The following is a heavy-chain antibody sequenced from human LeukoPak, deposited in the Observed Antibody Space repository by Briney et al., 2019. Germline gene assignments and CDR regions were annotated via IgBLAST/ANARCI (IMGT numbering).Heavy chain of an antibody. CDR2: IIPILGIA. V-gene: IGHV1-69*02. CDR1: GGTFSSYT. D-gene: IGHD1-26*01. J-gene: IGHJ4*02. CDR3: ARHSGSSSFDY. Sequence: SVKVSCKASGGTFSSYTISWVRQAPGQGLEWMGRIIPILGIANYAQKFQGRVTITADKSTSTAYMELSSPRSEDTAVYYCARHSGSSSFDYWGQGTLVTVSS.